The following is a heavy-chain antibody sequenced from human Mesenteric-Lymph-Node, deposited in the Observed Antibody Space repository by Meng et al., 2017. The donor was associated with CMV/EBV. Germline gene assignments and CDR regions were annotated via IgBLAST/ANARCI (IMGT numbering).Heavy chain of an antibody. CDR1: GFTFSSYD. Sequence: GESLKISCAASGFTFSSYDIHWVRQAPDKGLEWVAFIQYDGSYKYYADSVKGRFTISRDTSKNTLYLQMNSLRAEDTAVYYCTRLDSGRYDYWGQGMLVTVSS. V-gene: IGHV3-30*02. CDR2: IQYDGSYK. D-gene: IGHD6-19*01. J-gene: IGHJ4*02. CDR3: TRLDSGRYDY.